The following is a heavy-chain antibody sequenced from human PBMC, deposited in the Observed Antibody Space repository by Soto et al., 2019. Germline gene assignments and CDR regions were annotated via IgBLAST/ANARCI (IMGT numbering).Heavy chain of an antibody. J-gene: IGHJ4*02. CDR2: ISSSSSTI. Sequence: EVQLVESGGGLVQPGGSLRLSCAASGFTFSSYSMNWVRQAPGKGLEWVSYISSSSSTIYYADSVKGRFTISRDSAKDSLYRRMNSLRDEDTAVYYCARVGDAYWGQGTLVTVSS. CDR1: GFTFSSYS. D-gene: IGHD3-10*01. CDR3: ARVGDAY. V-gene: IGHV3-48*02.